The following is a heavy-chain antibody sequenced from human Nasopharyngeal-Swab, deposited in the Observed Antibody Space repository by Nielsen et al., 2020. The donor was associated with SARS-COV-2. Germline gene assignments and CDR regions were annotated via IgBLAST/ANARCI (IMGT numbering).Heavy chain of an antibody. CDR2: ISSSGSTI. CDR1: GFTFSDYY. Sequence: GSLKISCAASGFTFSDYYMSWIRQAPGKGLEWVSYISSSGSTIYYADSVKGRFTISRDNAKNSLYLQMNSLRAEDTAVYYCARAEEYSGSYPCSFDIWGQGTMVTVSS. V-gene: IGHV3-11*04. D-gene: IGHD1-26*01. J-gene: IGHJ3*02. CDR3: ARAEEYSGSYPCSFDI.